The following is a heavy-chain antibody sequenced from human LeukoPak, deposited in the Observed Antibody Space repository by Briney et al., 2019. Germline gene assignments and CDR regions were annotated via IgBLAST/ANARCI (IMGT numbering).Heavy chain of an antibody. Sequence: GGSLRLSCAASGFTFSNYAMHWVRQAPGKGLEWVTFIRYDGSNKYYADSVKGRFTISRDDSKNTLYLQMNGLRAEDTAVYYCAKGSYSSSSDYWGQGTLVTVSS. D-gene: IGHD6-6*01. V-gene: IGHV3-30*02. J-gene: IGHJ4*02. CDR2: IRYDGSNK. CDR3: AKGSYSSSSDY. CDR1: GFTFSNYA.